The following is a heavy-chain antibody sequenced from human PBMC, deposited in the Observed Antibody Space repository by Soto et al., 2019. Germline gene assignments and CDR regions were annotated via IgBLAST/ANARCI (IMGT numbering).Heavy chain of an antibody. J-gene: IGHJ4*02. D-gene: IGHD2-21*01. CDR1: GFTFSSYG. CDR3: AKGVFVVETAPFDY. Sequence: RGSLRLSCAASGFTFSSYGMHWFRQAPGKGLEWVAVISYDGSNKYYADSVKGRFTISRDNSKNTLYLQMNSLRAEDTAVYYCAKGVFVVETAPFDYWGQGTLVTVSS. V-gene: IGHV3-30*18. CDR2: ISYDGSNK.